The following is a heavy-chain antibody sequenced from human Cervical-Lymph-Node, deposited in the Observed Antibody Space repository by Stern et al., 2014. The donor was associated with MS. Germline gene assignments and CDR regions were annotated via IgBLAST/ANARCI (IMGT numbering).Heavy chain of an antibody. CDR1: GYTFTSYG. J-gene: IGHJ4*02. Sequence: QAQLLESGAEVKKPGASVKVSCKASGYTFTSYGISWVRQAPGQGLEWMGWISAYNGNTNYAQQLQGRATPTTDPSTRPAYTELRSLRSDDTAVYYCARVRVAATPEFDYWGQGTLVTVSS. D-gene: IGHD2-15*01. V-gene: IGHV1-18*04. CDR3: ARVRVAATPEFDY. CDR2: ISAYNGNT.